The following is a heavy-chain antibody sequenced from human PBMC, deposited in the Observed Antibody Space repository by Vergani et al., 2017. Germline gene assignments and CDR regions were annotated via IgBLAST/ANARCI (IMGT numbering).Heavy chain of an antibody. Sequence: QVQLVQSGAEVKKPGASVKVSCKASGYTFTSYGISWVRQAPGQGLEWMGWISAYNGNTNYAQKLQGKVTMTTDTSTSTAYMELRSLRSDDTAVYYCASARYDSSSYYSRPLNYWGQGTLVTVSS. V-gene: IGHV1-18*01. CDR2: ISAYNGNT. D-gene: IGHD3-22*01. CDR1: GYTFTSYG. J-gene: IGHJ4*02. CDR3: ASARYDSSSYYSRPLNY.